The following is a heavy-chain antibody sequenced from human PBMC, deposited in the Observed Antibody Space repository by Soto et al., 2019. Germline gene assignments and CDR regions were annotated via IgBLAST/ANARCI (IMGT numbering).Heavy chain of an antibody. CDR2: IYPGDSDT. CDR3: ARRLSTGWFFDF. J-gene: IGHJ4*02. Sequence: GESLKISCKGSGYSFTSYWIGWVRQMPGKGLEWMGIIYPGDSDTRYSPSFQGQVAFSADKSISTAYLQWSGLKASDTAIYYCARRLSTGWFFDFWGQGTMVTVSS. D-gene: IGHD6-19*01. V-gene: IGHV5-51*01. CDR1: GYSFTSYW.